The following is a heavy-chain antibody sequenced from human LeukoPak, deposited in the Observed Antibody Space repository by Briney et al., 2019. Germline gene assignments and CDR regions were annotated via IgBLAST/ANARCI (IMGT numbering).Heavy chain of an antibody. Sequence: SETLSLTCAVSGGSISSGDYSWSWIRQPPGKGLEWIAYIYHSGSTYYNPSLKSRVTTSVDRSENQFSLNLSSVTAADTAVYYCARSHNYYFDYWGQGTLVTVSS. CDR2: IYHSGST. V-gene: IGHV4-30-2*01. CDR1: GGSISSGDYS. CDR3: ARSHNYYFDY. D-gene: IGHD1-20*01. J-gene: IGHJ4*02.